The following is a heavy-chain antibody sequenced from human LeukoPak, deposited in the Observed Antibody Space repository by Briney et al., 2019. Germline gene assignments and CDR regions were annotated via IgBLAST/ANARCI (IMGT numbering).Heavy chain of an antibody. V-gene: IGHV3-66*01. CDR3: ARGLYAPGIHYHSFDY. J-gene: IGHJ4*02. CDR2: IYSDDTT. D-gene: IGHD3-10*01. CDR1: GFAVSGYY. Sequence: GGSLRLSCAASGFAVSGYYMSWARHAPGKAREWLSIIYSDDTTYYADSVKGRFTLSRDSSKNALYLQMKSLRAEDTAVYYCARGLYAPGIHYHSFDYWGQETLVTVSS.